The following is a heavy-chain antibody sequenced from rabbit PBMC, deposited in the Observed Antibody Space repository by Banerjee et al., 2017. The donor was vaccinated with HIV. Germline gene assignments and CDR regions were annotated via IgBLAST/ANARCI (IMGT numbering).Heavy chain of an antibody. CDR3: ARDLAGVIGWNFNL. J-gene: IGHJ4*01. Sequence: QEQLEESGGGLVQPEGSLALTCTASGFTISSSYWICWVRQAPGKGLEWIACIYIGSSGRTDYASWAKGRFTISKTSSTTVTLQMTSLTAADTATYFCARDLAGVIGWNFNLWGPGTLVTVS. CDR1: GFTISSSYW. D-gene: IGHD4-1*01. V-gene: IGHV1S45*01. CDR2: IYIGSSGRT.